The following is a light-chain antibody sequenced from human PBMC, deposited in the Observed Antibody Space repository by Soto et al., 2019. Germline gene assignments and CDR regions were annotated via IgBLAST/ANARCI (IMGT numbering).Light chain of an antibody. Sequence: DIQMTQSPSSLSASVGDRVSITCRASQSIGTYVNWYRQKSGKAPELLIHDAASVQSGVPLRFSASGSGTDFTLTITSLQPEDFATYYCQQSYDSPRTFGQRTKVEVK. CDR1: QSIGTY. CDR2: DAA. V-gene: IGKV1-39*01. CDR3: QQSYDSPRT. J-gene: IGKJ1*01.